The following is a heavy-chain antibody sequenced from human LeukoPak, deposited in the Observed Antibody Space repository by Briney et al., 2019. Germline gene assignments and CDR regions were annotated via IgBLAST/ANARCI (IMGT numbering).Heavy chain of an antibody. CDR2: ISSSSSYI. Sequence: PGGSLRLSCAASGFTFSSYSMNWVRQAPGKGLEWFSSISSSSSYIYYADSVKGRFTISRDNSKNTLYLQMNSLRAEDTAAYYCAKPGSALWFGELKYYFHYWGQGTLVTVSS. J-gene: IGHJ4*02. CDR1: GFTFSSYS. D-gene: IGHD3-10*01. CDR3: AKPGSALWFGELKYYFHY. V-gene: IGHV3-21*04.